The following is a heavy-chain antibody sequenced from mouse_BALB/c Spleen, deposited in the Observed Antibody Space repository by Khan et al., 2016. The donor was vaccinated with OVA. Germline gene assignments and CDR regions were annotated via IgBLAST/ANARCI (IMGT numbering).Heavy chain of an antibody. J-gene: IGHJ3*01. D-gene: IGHD1-1*01. Sequence: EVQLQESGGDLVKPGGSLKLSCAASGFTFSTYAMSWVRQTPDKRLEWVATISSGGDYIYYPDSVKGRFTISRDTATNTLYLQMSSLRSEDTAMYYCARHNYGPFAYWGQGTLVTVSA. CDR3: ARHNYGPFAY. CDR1: GFTFSTYA. CDR2: ISSGGDYI. V-gene: IGHV5-6*01.